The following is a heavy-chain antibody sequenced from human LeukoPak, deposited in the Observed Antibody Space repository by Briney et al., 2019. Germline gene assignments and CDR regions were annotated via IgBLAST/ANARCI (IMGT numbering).Heavy chain of an antibody. D-gene: IGHD3-16*02. V-gene: IGHV4-34*01. CDR3: VRARQMFGGVIVLNWFDP. J-gene: IGHJ5*02. Sequence: PSETLSLTCAVYGGSFSGYYWSWIRQPPGKGLEWIGEINHSGSTNYNPSLKSRVTISVDTSKNQFSLKLSSVTAADTAVYYCVRARQMFGGVIVLNWFDPWGQGTQVTVSS. CDR2: INHSGST. CDR1: GGSFSGYY.